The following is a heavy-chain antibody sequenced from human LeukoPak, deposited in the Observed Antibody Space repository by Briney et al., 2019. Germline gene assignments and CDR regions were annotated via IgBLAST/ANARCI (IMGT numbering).Heavy chain of an antibody. V-gene: IGHV3-23*01. CDR1: GFTFSSYT. CDR3: AKDGGLWVSAHWGDS. Sequence: GGSLRLSCAASGFTFSSYTMSWVRQAPGKGLEWVSTITTSDGNTYYADSVKGRFTVSRDNSKNTLFLQMNSLRAEDTAVYYCAKDGGLWVSAHWGDSWGRGSLVTVSS. D-gene: IGHD7-27*01. J-gene: IGHJ4*02. CDR2: ITTSDGNT.